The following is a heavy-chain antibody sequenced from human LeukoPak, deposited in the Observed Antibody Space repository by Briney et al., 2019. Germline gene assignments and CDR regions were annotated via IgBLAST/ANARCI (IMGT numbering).Heavy chain of an antibody. CDR1: GFTFSTYN. CDR2: INSGGSAV. D-gene: IGHD1-26*01. V-gene: IGHV3-48*01. Sequence: GGSLRLSCAASGFTFSTYNMLWARQTPGKGLEWLFYINSGGSAVHYADSVKDRFTFSRDNAKNLLYLQMNSLRVEDTGTYYCAQVGSRGDWFDYWGQGTRVTVSS. CDR3: AQVGSRGDWFDY. J-gene: IGHJ5*01.